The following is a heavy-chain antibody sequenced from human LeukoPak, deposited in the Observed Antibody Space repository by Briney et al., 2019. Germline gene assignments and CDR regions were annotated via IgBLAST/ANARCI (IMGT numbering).Heavy chain of an antibody. CDR3: ARPGRDGYIIDAFDI. CDR1: GYSFTTYW. D-gene: IGHD5-24*01. CDR2: IYPADSST. Sequence: GESLKISCKASGYSFTTYWTGWVRQAPGKGLEWMGIIYPADSSTEYSPSFQGQVTISVDKSVNTAYLQWSRLKASDTAMYYCARPGRDGYIIDAFDIWGQGTMVTVSS. V-gene: IGHV5-51*01. J-gene: IGHJ3*02.